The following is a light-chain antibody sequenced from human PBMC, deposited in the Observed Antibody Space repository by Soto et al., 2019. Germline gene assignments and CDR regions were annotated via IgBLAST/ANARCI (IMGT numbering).Light chain of an antibody. CDR3: QQYGSSPRT. CDR1: QSVDNSN. V-gene: IGKV3-20*01. J-gene: IGKJ5*01. CDR2: GAS. Sequence: EIVWTHAPGSLSLSRGERAALSCGASQSVDNSNLAWYQQKLGRAPRLLISGASTRATGIPDRFSGSGSGTDFTLTIARLEPEDFAVYYCQQYGSSPRTFGQGTRLEIK.